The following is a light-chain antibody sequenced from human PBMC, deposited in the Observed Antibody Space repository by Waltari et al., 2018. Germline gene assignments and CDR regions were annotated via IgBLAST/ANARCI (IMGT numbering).Light chain of an antibody. J-gene: IGLJ3*02. CDR3: MFWPSNVWV. Sequence: QPVLPQPPSSPAPPGEPAGLTCPFPSDINVVAFIIYWYKQKPGSPPRFLLYYISDPAKAQGSGVPSRFSGSKDASANAGILLISGFQSEDEADYYCMFWPSNVWVFGGGTKLTVL. V-gene: IGLV5-37*01. CDR1: SDINVVAFI. CDR2: YISDPAK.